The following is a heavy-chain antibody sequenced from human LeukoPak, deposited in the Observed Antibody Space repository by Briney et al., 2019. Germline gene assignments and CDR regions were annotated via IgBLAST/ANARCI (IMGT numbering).Heavy chain of an antibody. CDR1: GFTFGSYE. CDR3: ARESIAVAGAPFDY. J-gene: IGHJ4*02. D-gene: IGHD6-19*01. V-gene: IGHV3-48*03. CDR2: ISSGSTT. Sequence: GGSLRLSCAASGFTFGSYEMNWVRQAPGKGLEWVSYISSGSTTYDADSVKGRFTISRDNAKNSLYLQVNSLRAEDTAVYYCARESIAVAGAPFDYWGQGTLVTVSS.